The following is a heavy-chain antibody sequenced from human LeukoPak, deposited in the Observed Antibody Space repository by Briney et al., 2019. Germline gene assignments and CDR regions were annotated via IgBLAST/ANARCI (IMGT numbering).Heavy chain of an antibody. CDR2: IYPGDSDT. D-gene: IGHD6-19*01. CDR1: GYSVTSYW. CDR3: ARTAVAGTGGWYFDL. V-gene: IGHV5-51*01. J-gene: IGHJ2*01. Sequence: GESLKISCKGSGYSVTSYWIGWVRQMPGKGLEWMGIIYPGDSDTRYSPSFQGQVTISADKSISTAYLQWSSLKASDTAMYYCARTAVAGTGGWYFDLWGRGTLVTVSS.